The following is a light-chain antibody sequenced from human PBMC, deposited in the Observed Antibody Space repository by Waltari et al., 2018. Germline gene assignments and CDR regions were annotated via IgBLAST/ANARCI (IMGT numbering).Light chain of an antibody. CDR3: MQALQTPWT. Sequence: DIVMTQSPLSLPVTPGEPASISCRFSQSPPHSNGYNYLDWYLQKPGQSPQLLIYLGSNRASGVPDRFSGSGSGTDFTLKISRVEAEDVGVYYCMQALQTPWTFGQGTKVEIK. J-gene: IGKJ1*01. V-gene: IGKV2-28*01. CDR1: QSPPHSNGYNY. CDR2: LGS.